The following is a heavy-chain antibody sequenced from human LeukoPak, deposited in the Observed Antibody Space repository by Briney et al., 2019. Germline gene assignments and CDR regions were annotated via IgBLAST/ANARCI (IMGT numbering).Heavy chain of an antibody. Sequence: PGGSLRLSCAASGFTFSSYWMSWVRQAPGKGLEWVANIKQDGRDKNYVDSVKGRFTISRDNPKNSLYLQMNSLRAEDTAVYYCARERRYCSGGSCLNWFETWGEGALVTVSS. CDR3: ARERRYCSGGSCLNWFET. J-gene: IGHJ5*02. D-gene: IGHD2-15*01. V-gene: IGHV3-7*03. CDR2: IKQDGRDK. CDR1: GFTFSSYW.